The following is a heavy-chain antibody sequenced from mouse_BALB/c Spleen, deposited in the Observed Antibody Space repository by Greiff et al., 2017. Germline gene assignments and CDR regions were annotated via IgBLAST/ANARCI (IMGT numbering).Heavy chain of an antibody. J-gene: IGHJ3*01. CDR3: ARRDDGYYAWFAY. CDR2: INPSNGRT. Sequence: QVQLQQPGAELVKPGASVKLSCKASDYTFTSYWMHWVKQRPGQGLEWIGEINPSNGRTNYNEKFKSKATLTVDKSSSTAYMQLSSLTSEDSAVYYCARRDDGYYAWFAYWGQGTLVTVSA. V-gene: IGHV1S81*02. CDR1: DYTFTSYW. D-gene: IGHD2-3*01.